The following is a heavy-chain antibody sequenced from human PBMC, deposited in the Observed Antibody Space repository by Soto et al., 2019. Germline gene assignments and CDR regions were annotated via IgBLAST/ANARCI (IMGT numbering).Heavy chain of an antibody. CDR2: IESGGST. Sequence: PGGSLRLSCNASGFTVSSTYMSWVRQAPGMGLEWVAVIESGGSTHYADSVKGRFTISRDNSKNTLYLQMNSLRAEDTAVYYCAGDGTPSRQFTEKKGYCSGGSCYTGYYYYYGMDVWGQGTTVTVSS. CDR1: GFTVSSTY. J-gene: IGHJ6*02. CDR3: AGDGTPSRQFTEKKGYCSGGSCYTGYYYYYGMDV. D-gene: IGHD2-15*01. V-gene: IGHV3-53*01.